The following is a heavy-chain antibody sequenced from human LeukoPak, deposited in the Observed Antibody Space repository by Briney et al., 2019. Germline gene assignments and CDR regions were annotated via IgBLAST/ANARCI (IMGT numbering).Heavy chain of an antibody. J-gene: IGHJ6*02. V-gene: IGHV3-53*01. CDR3: VPRSGGMDV. CDR2: IYSGGST. Sequence: GGSLRLSCAVSGFIFSSNYMSWVRQAPGKGLEWVSVIYSGGSTYYADSVKGRFTISRDNPKNTLYLQMNSLRAEDTAVYYCVPRSGGMDVWGQGTTVTVSS. D-gene: IGHD3-16*01. CDR1: GFIFSSNY.